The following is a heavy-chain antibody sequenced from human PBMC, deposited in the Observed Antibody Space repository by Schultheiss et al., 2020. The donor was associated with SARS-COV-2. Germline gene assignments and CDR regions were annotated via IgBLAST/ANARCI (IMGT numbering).Heavy chain of an antibody. CDR2: IRSSSSTT. CDR1: GFTFSSYS. J-gene: IGHJ4*02. CDR3: AKVPDY. Sequence: GGSLRLSCAASGFTFSSYSMNWVRQAPGKGLEWVSYIRSSSSTTYYADSMKGRFTISRDNAKNTLYLQMNSLRAEDTAVYYCAKVPDYWGQGTLVTVS. V-gene: IGHV3-48*01.